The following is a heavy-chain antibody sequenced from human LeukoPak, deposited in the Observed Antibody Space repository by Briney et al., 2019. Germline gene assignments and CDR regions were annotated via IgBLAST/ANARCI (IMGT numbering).Heavy chain of an antibody. CDR3: ARHSDYRVTMVRGAPGWFDP. J-gene: IGHJ5*02. Sequence: SETLSLTCTVSGGSISSYYWSWIRQPPGKGLEWIGYIYYSGSTNYNPSLKSRVTISVDTSKNQFSLKLSSVTAVDTAVYYCARHSDYRVTMVRGAPGWFDPWGQGTLVTVSS. V-gene: IGHV4-59*08. D-gene: IGHD3-10*01. CDR1: GGSISSYY. CDR2: IYYSGST.